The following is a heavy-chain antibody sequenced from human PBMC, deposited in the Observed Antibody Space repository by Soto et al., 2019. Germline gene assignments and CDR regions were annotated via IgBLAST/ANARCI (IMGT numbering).Heavy chain of an antibody. V-gene: IGHV3-23*01. CDR1: GFTFRNYA. D-gene: IGHD3-22*01. Sequence: SRRLVFAASGFTFRNYAMNWVRQAPGKGLEWVSGISVSGGSTYYADSVKGRFTVSRDNSKNTVYLPMNSPRAEDTAVYCCAKGMYYYYRSGYRPFDYWGQAPMVTVSS. CDR3: AKGMYYYYRSGYRPFDY. J-gene: IGHJ4*02. CDR2: ISVSGGST.